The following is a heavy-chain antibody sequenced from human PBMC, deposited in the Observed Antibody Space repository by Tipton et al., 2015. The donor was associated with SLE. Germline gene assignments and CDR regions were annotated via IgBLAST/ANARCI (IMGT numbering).Heavy chain of an antibody. J-gene: IGHJ3*02. D-gene: IGHD3-10*01. CDR2: INHSGGT. V-gene: IGHV4-34*01. CDR1: GGSFSGYY. Sequence: GLVKPSETLSLTCAVYGGSFSGYYWSWIRQPPGKGLEWIGEINHSGGTDYNPSLKSRVTMSVDTSKNQFSLKLSSVTAADTAMYYCARHRGMVQGVKGAFDIWGQGTMVTVSS. CDR3: ARHRGMVQGVKGAFDI.